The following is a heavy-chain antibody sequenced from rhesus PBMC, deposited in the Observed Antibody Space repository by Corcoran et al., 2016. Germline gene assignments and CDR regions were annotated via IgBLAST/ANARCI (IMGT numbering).Heavy chain of an antibody. CDR1: GTSTTGYF. D-gene: IGHD2-39*02. CDR2: IGGSSGLP. J-gene: IGHJ5-2*02. CDR3: ARGGGLDV. V-gene: IGHV4-165*01. Sequence: QVQLQESGPGLVKPWETLSLTCDVSGTSTTGYFWNWIRQSPETGLEWFGQIGGSSGLPTYNPSPMSRVTLSVDTAKNQFSLKLSSVTAADTAVYYCARGGGLDVWGRGVLVTVSS.